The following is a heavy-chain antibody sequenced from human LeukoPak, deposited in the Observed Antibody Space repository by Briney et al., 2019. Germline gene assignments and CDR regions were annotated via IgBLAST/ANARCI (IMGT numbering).Heavy chain of an antibody. CDR3: AKLWGPGNIVVVPAAHHDY. J-gene: IGHJ4*02. CDR2: ISGSGGST. Sequence: PGGSLRLSCAASGFTFSSYAMSWVRQAPGKGLEWVSAISGSGGSTYYADSVKGRFTISRDNSKNTLYLQMNSLRAEDTAVYYCAKLWGPGNIVVVPAAHHDYWGQGTLVTVSS. D-gene: IGHD2-2*01. CDR1: GFTFSSYA. V-gene: IGHV3-23*01.